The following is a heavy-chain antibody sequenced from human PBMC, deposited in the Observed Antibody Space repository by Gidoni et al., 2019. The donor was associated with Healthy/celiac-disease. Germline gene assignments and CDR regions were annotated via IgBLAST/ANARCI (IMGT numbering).Heavy chain of an antibody. D-gene: IGHD6-13*01. Sequence: QVQLQESGPGLVKPSQTLSLTCTVPGGSISSVSSYWSWIRQPAGKGLEWIGRIYTSGSTNYNPSLKSRVTISVDTSKNQFSLKLSSVTAADTAVYYCASSSVAAADFFDYWGQGTLVTVSS. J-gene: IGHJ4*02. V-gene: IGHV4-61*02. CDR1: GGSISSVSSY. CDR2: IYTSGST. CDR3: ASSSVAAADFFDY.